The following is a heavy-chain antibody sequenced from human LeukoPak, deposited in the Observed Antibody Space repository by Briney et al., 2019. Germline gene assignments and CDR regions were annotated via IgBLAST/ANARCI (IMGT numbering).Heavy chain of an antibody. CDR2: ITWDGRSA. D-gene: IGHD2-21*01. CDR3: VKGLESGGDPY. Sequence: GGSLRLSCTASGFTFDDYYMHWVRQVPGKGLEWVSLITWDGRSAYYAESVKGRFTISRDNSKNSLYLQMRTLRTDDTAMYYCVKGLESGGDPYWGQGTLVTVSS. J-gene: IGHJ4*02. CDR1: GFTFDDYY. V-gene: IGHV3-43*01.